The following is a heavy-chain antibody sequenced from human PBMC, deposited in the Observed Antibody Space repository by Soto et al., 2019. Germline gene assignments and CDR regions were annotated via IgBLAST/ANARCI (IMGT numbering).Heavy chain of an antibody. V-gene: IGHV3-23*01. CDR3: AKGSEQPLVLWVY. Sequence: EVQLLESGGGLVQPGGSLSLSCAASGFTFSSYAMSWVRQAPGKGLEWVSAISGSGGSTYYADPVKGRFTISRDNSKNTLYLQMISLRAADMAVYYCAKGSEQPLVLWVYWCQGTLVTVSS. D-gene: IGHD6-13*01. CDR2: ISGSGGST. CDR1: GFTFSSYA. J-gene: IGHJ4*02.